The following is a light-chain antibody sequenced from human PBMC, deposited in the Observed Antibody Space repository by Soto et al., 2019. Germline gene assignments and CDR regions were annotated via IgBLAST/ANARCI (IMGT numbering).Light chain of an antibody. CDR2: GES. J-gene: IGKJ1*01. Sequence: EIVLTQSPGTLSLSPGEGATLPCRASQSVNSRFLAWYQQKTGQAPRILIYGESSRATGIPDRLSGSGSGTDLNLTISRLESDDFAIYYCQQRYSWLRACGPGTKVDI. CDR1: QSVNSRF. V-gene: IGKV3D-20*02. CDR3: QQRYSWLRA.